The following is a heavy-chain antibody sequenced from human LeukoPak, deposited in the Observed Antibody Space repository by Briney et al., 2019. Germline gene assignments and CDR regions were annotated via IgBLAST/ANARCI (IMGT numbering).Heavy chain of an antibody. CDR2: IYHSGST. D-gene: IGHD4-17*01. CDR3: ARVEVMTKVGMDV. CDR1: GYSISSGYY. V-gene: IGHV4-38-2*02. Sequence: SETLSLTCTVSGYSISSGYYWGWIRQPPGKGLQWIGSIYHSGSTYYNPSLKSRVTISVDTSKNQFSLKLSSVTAADTAVYYCARVEVMTKVGMDVWGQGTTVTVSS. J-gene: IGHJ6*02.